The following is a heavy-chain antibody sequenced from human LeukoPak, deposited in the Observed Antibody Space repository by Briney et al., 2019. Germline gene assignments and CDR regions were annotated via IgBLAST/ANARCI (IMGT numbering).Heavy chain of an antibody. J-gene: IGHJ3*02. V-gene: IGHV3-21*01. D-gene: IGHD2-15*01. CDR3: ARVKVASTAFDI. CDR2: ISSSSSYI. Sequence: GGSLRLSCAASGFTFSSYSMNWDRQAPGKGLEWVSSISSSSSYIYYADSVKGRFTISRDNAKNSLYLQMNSLRAEDTAVYYCARVKVASTAFDIWGQGTMVTVSS. CDR1: GFTFSSYS.